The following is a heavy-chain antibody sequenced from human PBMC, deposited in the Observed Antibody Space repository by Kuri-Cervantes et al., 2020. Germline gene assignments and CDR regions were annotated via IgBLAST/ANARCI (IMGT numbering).Heavy chain of an antibody. Sequence: ASVQVSCNASGYTFTSPDINWVRQATGQGLEWMGWMNPSTGNTGYAQKFQGSVTMTRDTSITTAYMELRSLRSEDTAVYYCATHPPSGQQQLDIGYWGQGTLVTVSS. CDR3: ATHPPSGQQQLDIGY. CDR1: GYTFTSPD. V-gene: IGHV1-8*01. D-gene: IGHD6-13*01. J-gene: IGHJ4*02. CDR2: MNPSTGNT.